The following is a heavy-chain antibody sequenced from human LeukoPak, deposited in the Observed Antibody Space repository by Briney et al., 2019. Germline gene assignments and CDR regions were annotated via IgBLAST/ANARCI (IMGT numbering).Heavy chain of an antibody. J-gene: IGHJ3*02. CDR2: ISAYNGNT. CDR3: ARDGTDYYSDAFDI. V-gene: IGHV1-18*01. CDR1: GYTFTSYG. Sequence: ASVKVTCKASGYTFTSYGISWVRQAPGQGLEWMGWISAYNGNTNYAQKLQGRVTMTTDTSTSTAYMELRSLRSDDTAVYYCARDGTDYYSDAFDIWGQGTMVTVSS. D-gene: IGHD2-21*01.